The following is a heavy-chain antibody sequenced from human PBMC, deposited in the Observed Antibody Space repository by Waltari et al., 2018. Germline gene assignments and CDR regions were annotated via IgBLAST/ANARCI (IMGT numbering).Heavy chain of an antibody. CDR3: TRAEDTRGKNWFDP. Sequence: QVQLVQSGSEVTGPGASVKVSCKTSGYTFTDYYVHWVRQAPGQGLEWMGRINPKSGASRYAQKFQGRVTLTLGTPVTTVYMDLSSLTSDDTAVYFCTRAEDTRGKNWFDPWGQGTLLTVSS. D-gene: IGHD3-16*01. CDR2: INPKSGAS. V-gene: IGHV1-2*06. J-gene: IGHJ5*02. CDR1: GYTFTDYY.